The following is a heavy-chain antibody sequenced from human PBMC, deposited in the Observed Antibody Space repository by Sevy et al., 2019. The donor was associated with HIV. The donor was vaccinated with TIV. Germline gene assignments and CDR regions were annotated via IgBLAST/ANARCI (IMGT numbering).Heavy chain of an antibody. D-gene: IGHD1-26*01. V-gene: IGHV4-59*01. CDR2: IYYSGST. CDR3: ARESGSQRYFDY. J-gene: IGHJ4*02. CDR1: GGSISSYY. Sequence: LPETLSLTCTVSGGSISSYYWSWIRQPPGKGLEWIGYIYYSGSTNYNPSLKSRVTISVDTSKNQFSLKLSSVTAADTAVYYCARESGSQRYFDYWGQGTLVTVSS.